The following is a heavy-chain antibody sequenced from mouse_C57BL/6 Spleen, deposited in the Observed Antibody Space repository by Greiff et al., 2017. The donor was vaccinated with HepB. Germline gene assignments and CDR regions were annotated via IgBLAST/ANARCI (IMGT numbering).Heavy chain of an antibody. V-gene: IGHV5-9*01. Sequence: EVQVVESGGGLVKPGGSLKLSCAASGFTFSSYTMSWVRQTPEKRLEWVATISGGGGNTYYPDSVKGRFTISRDNAKNTLYLQMSSLRSEDTALYYCARLGSNYGGFAYWGQGTLVTVSA. D-gene: IGHD2-5*01. CDR1: GFTFSSYT. J-gene: IGHJ3*01. CDR3: ARLGSNYGGFAY. CDR2: ISGGGGNT.